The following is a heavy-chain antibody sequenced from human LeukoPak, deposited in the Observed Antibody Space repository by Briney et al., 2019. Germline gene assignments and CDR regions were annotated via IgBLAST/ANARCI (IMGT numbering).Heavy chain of an antibody. J-gene: IGHJ4*02. V-gene: IGHV3-74*01. D-gene: IGHD6-19*01. CDR1: GFTFSSYW. CDR3: AREVYSSGWSSFDY. Sequence: GGSLRLSCAASGFTFSSYWMHWVRQAPGKGLVWVSRINSDGSSTSHADSVKGRFTISRDNAKNTLYLQMNSLRAEDTAVYYCAREVYSSGWSSFDYWGQGTLVTVSS. CDR2: INSDGSST.